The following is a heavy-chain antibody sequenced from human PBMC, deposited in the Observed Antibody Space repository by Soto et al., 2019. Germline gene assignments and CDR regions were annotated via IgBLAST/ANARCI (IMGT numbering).Heavy chain of an antibody. CDR3: ALPNYASATYYYYMDV. J-gene: IGHJ6*03. CDR1: GFTFDSYA. V-gene: IGHV3-23*01. D-gene: IGHD2-2*01. CDR2: MSISGGTT. Sequence: GGSLRLSCVASGFTFDSYAMAWVRQAPGKGLGWVSLMSISGGTTYYAESVKGRFTISRDNSRNTLYLQMNSLRAEDTAVYYCALPNYASATYYYYMDVCGKGTTVTVSS.